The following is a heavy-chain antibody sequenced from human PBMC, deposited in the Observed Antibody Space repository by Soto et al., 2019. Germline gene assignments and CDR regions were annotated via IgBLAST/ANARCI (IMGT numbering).Heavy chain of an antibody. CDR3: ARESAALNWFDP. Sequence: EVQLVESGGGLVQPGGSLRLSCAASGFTFSSYSMNWVRQAPGKGLEWVSYISSSSSTIYYADSVKGRFTISRDNAKISLYLQMTTLRDEDTAVYYCARESAALNWFDPWGQGTLVTVSS. V-gene: IGHV3-48*02. D-gene: IGHD2-2*01. CDR2: ISSSSSTI. J-gene: IGHJ5*02. CDR1: GFTFSSYS.